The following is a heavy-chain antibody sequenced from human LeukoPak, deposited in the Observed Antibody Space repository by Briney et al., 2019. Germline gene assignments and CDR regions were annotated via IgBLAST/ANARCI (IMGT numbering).Heavy chain of an antibody. Sequence: PGGSLRLSCAASGFTFSSYSMNWVRQAPGKGLEWVSSISSSSSYIYYADSVKGRFTISRDNAKNSLYLQMNSLRAEDTAVYHCARDGTQWLVLGGYFDYWGQGTLVTVSS. CDR1: GFTFSSYS. CDR2: ISSSSSYI. CDR3: ARDGTQWLVLGGYFDY. V-gene: IGHV3-21*01. J-gene: IGHJ4*02. D-gene: IGHD6-19*01.